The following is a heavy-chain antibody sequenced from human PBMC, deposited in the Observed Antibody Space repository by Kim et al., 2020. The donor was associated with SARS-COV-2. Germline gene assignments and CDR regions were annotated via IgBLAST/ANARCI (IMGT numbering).Heavy chain of an antibody. Sequence: GGSLRLSCTSSGFSFADYTMTWVRQAPGKGLEWVGSTRSKTYGGTTEYAGSVKGRFTISRDDSKSIVYVQMNNLKTEDTAVYYCIRGRQMDVWGQGTTVTVSS. J-gene: IGHJ6*02. CDR2: TRSKTYGGTT. CDR1: GFSFADYT. V-gene: IGHV3-49*04. CDR3: IRGRQMDV.